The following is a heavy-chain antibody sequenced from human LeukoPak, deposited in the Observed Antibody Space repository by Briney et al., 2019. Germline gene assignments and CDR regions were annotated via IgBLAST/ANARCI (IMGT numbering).Heavy chain of an antibody. Sequence: ASVKVSCKASGYSFTGHYLHWVRQAPGQGLEWVGWINPKTGDKTYAQKFQGRVTMTWDTSITTAYMELSSLRSDDTAVYYCARASEYGWFDPWGQGTQVTVSS. V-gene: IGHV1-2*02. CDR2: INPKTGDK. J-gene: IGHJ5*02. CDR1: GYSFTGHY. CDR3: ARASEYGWFDP. D-gene: IGHD4/OR15-4a*01.